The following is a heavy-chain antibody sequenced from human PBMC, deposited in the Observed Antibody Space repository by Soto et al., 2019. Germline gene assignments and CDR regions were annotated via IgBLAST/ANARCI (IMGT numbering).Heavy chain of an antibody. D-gene: IGHD3-10*01. J-gene: IGHJ6*03. Sequence: GGSLRLSCAASGFTFSSYAMSWVRQAPGKGLEWVSAISGSGGSTYYGDSGKGRFTISRDNSKNTLNLQMNSLRAEDTAVYYWAKELLWFGELEVSRGYYYYYMDVWGKGTTVTVSS. CDR2: ISGSGGST. V-gene: IGHV3-23*01. CDR1: GFTFSSYA. CDR3: AKELLWFGELEVSRGYYYYYMDV.